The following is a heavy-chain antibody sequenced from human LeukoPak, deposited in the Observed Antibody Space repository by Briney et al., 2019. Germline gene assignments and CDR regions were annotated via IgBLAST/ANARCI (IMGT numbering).Heavy chain of an antibody. D-gene: IGHD3-10*01. CDR3: ARASTVRGVADHDY. J-gene: IGHJ4*02. Sequence: GASVKVSCKASGGTFSSYAISWVRQAPGQGLEWMGWINPSSGGTNYAQIFQGRVTMTRDTSISTAYMELSSLRSDDTAVYYCARASTVRGVADHDYWGQGTLVTVSS. V-gene: IGHV1-2*02. CDR1: GGTFSSYA. CDR2: INPSSGGT.